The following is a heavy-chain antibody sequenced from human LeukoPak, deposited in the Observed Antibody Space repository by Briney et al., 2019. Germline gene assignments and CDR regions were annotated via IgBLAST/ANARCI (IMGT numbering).Heavy chain of an antibody. CDR2: INHSGST. CDR3: ARGQRGGSYYFRY. CDR1: GGSIRSSYYY. Sequence: SETLSLTCTVSGGSIRSSYYYWGWIRQPPGKGLEWIGEINHSGSTNYNPSLKSRVTISVDTSKNQFSLKLSSVTAADTAVYYCARGQRGGSYYFRYWGQGTLVTVSS. D-gene: IGHD1-26*01. J-gene: IGHJ4*02. V-gene: IGHV4-39*07.